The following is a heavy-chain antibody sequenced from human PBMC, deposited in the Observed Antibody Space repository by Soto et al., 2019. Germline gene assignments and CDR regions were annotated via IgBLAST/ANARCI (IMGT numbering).Heavy chain of an antibody. V-gene: IGHV3-23*01. J-gene: IGHJ4*02. CDR1: GFTFSSYA. CDR3: STEGGYDTDFYFDS. CDR2: ISGSGGSA. D-gene: IGHD5-12*01. Sequence: EVQLLESGGGLVQPGGSLRLSCAASGFTFSSYAMSWVRQAPGKGLEWVSAISGSGGSAYFADSVKGRVTISRDNSKNTVDLQMNILRAEDTAIYYCSTEGGYDTDFYFDSWGQGTLVTVSS.